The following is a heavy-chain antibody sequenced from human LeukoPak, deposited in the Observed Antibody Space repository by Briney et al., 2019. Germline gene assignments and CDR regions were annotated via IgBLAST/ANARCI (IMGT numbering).Heavy chain of an antibody. Sequence: PSETLSLTCTVSGGSISSYYWSWIRQPPGKGREGMGYIYYSGSTNYNPSLKSRVTISVDTPKNQFSLKLSSVTAADTAVYYCASPVWFGELSLYYWGPGTLVTVSS. CDR2: IYYSGST. J-gene: IGHJ4*02. CDR1: GGSISSYY. D-gene: IGHD3-10*01. V-gene: IGHV4-59*12. CDR3: ASPVWFGELSLYY.